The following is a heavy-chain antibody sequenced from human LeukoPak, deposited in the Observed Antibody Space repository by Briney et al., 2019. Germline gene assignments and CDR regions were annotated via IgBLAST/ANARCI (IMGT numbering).Heavy chain of an antibody. CDR3: ARDDWNYSNFDY. CDR2: IKQDGSEK. Sequence: GGSLRLFCADSGFTFSSYWMSWVRQAPGKGLEWVANIKQDGSEKYYVDSVKGRFTISRDNAKNSLYLQMNSLRAEDTAVYYCARDDWNYSNFDYWGQGTLVTVSS. J-gene: IGHJ4*02. V-gene: IGHV3-7*01. CDR1: GFTFSSYW. D-gene: IGHD1-7*01.